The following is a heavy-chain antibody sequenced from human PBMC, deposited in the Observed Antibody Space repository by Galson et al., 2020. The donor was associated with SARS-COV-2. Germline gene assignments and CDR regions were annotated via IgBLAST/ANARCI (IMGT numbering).Heavy chain of an antibody. CDR2: IYPGDSDT. CDR1: GYSFTSYW. D-gene: IGHD1-1*01. CDR3: ARREYNWNDEEAWFDP. Sequence: GESLKISCKGSGYSFTSYWIGWVRQMPGKGLAWMGIIYPGDSDTRYSPSFQGQVTISADKSISTAYLQWNSLKASDTAMYYCARREYNWNDEEAWFDPWGQGTLVTVSS. V-gene: IGHV5-51*01. J-gene: IGHJ5*02.